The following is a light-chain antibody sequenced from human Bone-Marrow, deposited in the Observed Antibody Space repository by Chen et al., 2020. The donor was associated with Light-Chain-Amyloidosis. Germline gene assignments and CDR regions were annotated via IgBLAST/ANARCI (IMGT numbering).Light chain of an antibody. V-gene: IGLV1-51*01. Sequence: VLTQPPSVSAAPGQMVTISCSGSSSNIGSNYVSWYQQFPGAAPKLLIYDNNRRPSGIPNRFSGSKSGTSATLGITGLQTGDEAIYFCGARDDSLRIYWAFGGGTKVTVL. CDR2: DNN. J-gene: IGLJ3*02. CDR1: SSNIGSNY. CDR3: GARDDSLRIYWA.